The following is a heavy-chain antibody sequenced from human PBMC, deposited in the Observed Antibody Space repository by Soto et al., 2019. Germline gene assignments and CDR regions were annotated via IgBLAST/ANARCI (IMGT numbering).Heavy chain of an antibody. Sequence: GASVKVSCKASGGTFSSYATSWVRQAPGQGLEWMGGIIPIFGTANYAQKFQGRVTITADESTSTAYMELSSLRSEDTAVYYCARSYDSSGNRVYFDYWGQGTLVTVSS. CDR1: GGTFSSYA. D-gene: IGHD3-22*01. J-gene: IGHJ4*02. CDR2: IIPIFGTA. V-gene: IGHV1-69*13. CDR3: ARSYDSSGNRVYFDY.